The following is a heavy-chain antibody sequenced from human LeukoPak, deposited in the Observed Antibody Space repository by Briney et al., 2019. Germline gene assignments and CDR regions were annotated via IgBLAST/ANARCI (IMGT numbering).Heavy chain of an antibody. CDR3: ARDPYTWELHNGGGGY. J-gene: IGHJ4*02. D-gene: IGHD1-26*01. CDR1: GFTFSSYA. V-gene: IGHV3-23*01. Sequence: GGSLRLSCAASGFTFSSYAMSWVRQAPGKGLEWVSAISGSGGSTYYADSVKGRFTISRDNSKNTLYLQMNSLRAEDTAVYYCARDPYTWELHNGGGGYWGQGTLVTVSS. CDR2: ISGSGGST.